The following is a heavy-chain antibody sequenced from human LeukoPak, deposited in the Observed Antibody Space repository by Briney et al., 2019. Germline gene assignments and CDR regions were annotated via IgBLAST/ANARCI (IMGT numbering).Heavy chain of an antibody. CDR3: TAERITIFGVVINSLYS. V-gene: IGHV3-49*04. CDR1: GFTFSSYG. D-gene: IGHD3-3*01. CDR2: IRSKTYGGTT. Sequence: GGSLRLSCAASGFTFSSYGMHWVRQAPGKGLEWVGFIRSKTYGGTTEYAASVKGRFTISRDDSKSIAYLQMNSLKTEDTAMYYCTAERITIFGVVINSLYSWGQGTLVTVSS. J-gene: IGHJ5*02.